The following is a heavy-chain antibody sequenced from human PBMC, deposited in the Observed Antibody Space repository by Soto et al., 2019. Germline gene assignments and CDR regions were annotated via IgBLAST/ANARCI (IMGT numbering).Heavy chain of an antibody. Sequence: QVQLVQSGAEVKKPGASVKVSCKASGYTFTGYYMHWVRQAPGQGLEWMGWINPNSGGTNYAQKFQGRFTMTRDTSISTAYMELSRLRSDDTAVYYCARVETVTAYYYYGMDVWGQGTTVTVSS. CDR1: GYTFTGYY. D-gene: IGHD4-17*01. V-gene: IGHV1-2*02. J-gene: IGHJ6*02. CDR2: INPNSGGT. CDR3: ARVETVTAYYYYGMDV.